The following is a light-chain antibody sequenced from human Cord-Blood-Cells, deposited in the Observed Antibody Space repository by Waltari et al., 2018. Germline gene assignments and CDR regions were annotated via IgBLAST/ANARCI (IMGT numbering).Light chain of an antibody. CDR2: GAS. J-gene: IGKJ2*01. CDR3: QEYNNWPPVT. V-gene: IGKV3-15*01. CDR1: QSVSSH. Sequence: EIVMTQSPATLSVSPGETATLSCRSSQSVSSHLAWYQQEPGQAPRLLIYGASTRATGITAMFSGSGSGTECTVTISSLQSEDFAVDYCQEYNNWPPVTFGQGTKVEIK.